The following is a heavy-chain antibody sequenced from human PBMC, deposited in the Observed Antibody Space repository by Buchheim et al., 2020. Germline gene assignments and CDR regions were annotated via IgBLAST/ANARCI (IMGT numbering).Heavy chain of an antibody. CDR1: GGSFSGYY. CDR3: ARENSSGWYYLDY. V-gene: IGHV4-34*01. J-gene: IGHJ4*02. D-gene: IGHD6-19*01. CDR2: INHSGST. Sequence: QVQLQQWGAGLLKPSETLSLTCAVYGGSFSGYYWSWIRQPPGKGLEWIGEINHSGSTNYNPSLKSRVTISVDTSKNQFSLKLSSVTAADTAVYYCARENSSGWYYLDYWGQGTL.